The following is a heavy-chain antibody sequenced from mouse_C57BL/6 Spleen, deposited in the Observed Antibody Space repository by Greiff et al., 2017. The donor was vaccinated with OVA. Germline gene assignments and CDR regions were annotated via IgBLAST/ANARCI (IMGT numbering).Heavy chain of an antibody. D-gene: IGHD4-1*02. CDR1: GFTFSSYA. CDR3: ARDRQLVFAY. Sequence: EVKLVESGGGLVKPGGSLKLSCAASGFTFSSYAMSWVRQTPEKRLEWVATISDGGSYTYYPDNVKGRFTISRDNAKNNLYLQMSHLKSEDTAMYYCARDRQLVFAYWGQGTLVTVSA. J-gene: IGHJ3*01. CDR2: ISDGGSYT. V-gene: IGHV5-4*01.